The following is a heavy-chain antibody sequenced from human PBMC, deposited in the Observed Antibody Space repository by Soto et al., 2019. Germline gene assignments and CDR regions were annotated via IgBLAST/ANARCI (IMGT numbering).Heavy chain of an antibody. CDR3: ARAELVSGNGYSYHYMDV. V-gene: IGHV4-59*01. CDR2: IYYTGST. Sequence: QVQLQESGPGLVKPSETLSLTCTVSGVSIITSYWSWIRQPPGKGPEWIGYIYYTGSTRYNPSLKRRVTISVDTSKSQFSLTLSSVTAAYTAVYDGARAELVSGNGYSYHYMDVWGKGTTVTVSS. J-gene: IGHJ6*03. D-gene: IGHD1-26*01. CDR1: GVSIITSY.